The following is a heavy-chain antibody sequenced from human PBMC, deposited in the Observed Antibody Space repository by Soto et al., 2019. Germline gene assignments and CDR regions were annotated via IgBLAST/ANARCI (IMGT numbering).Heavy chain of an antibody. D-gene: IGHD1-26*01. CDR1: GGSITNYY. Sequence: QVQLQESGPGLVKPSETLSLMCTVSGGSITNYYWSWIRQSPARGLEWIGYISDSGSTKYNPSLRSRVSISLDTPKNQFSLKLTSVTAADTAVYYCARERVGHSAMDVWGQGTTVTVSS. J-gene: IGHJ6*02. CDR2: ISDSGST. CDR3: ARERVGHSAMDV. V-gene: IGHV4-59*01.